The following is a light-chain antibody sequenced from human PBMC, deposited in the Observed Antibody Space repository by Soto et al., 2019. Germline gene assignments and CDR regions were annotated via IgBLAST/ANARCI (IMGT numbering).Light chain of an antibody. J-gene: IGKJ4*01. CDR3: QQYGSSPLT. V-gene: IGKV3-20*01. Sequence: EIVLTQSPGILSLSPGERASLSCGASQSVSSNLAWYQQKPGQAPRLLIYGASTRATGIPARFRGSGSGTDFTLTISRLEPEDFAVYYCQQYGSSPLTFGGGTKVDIK. CDR2: GAS. CDR1: QSVSSN.